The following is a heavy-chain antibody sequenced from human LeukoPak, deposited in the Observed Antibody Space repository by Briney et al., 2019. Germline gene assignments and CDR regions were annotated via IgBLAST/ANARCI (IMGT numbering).Heavy chain of an antibody. CDR2: IYYSGST. Sequence: SETLSLTCTVSGGSISSYYWSWIRQPPGKGLEWIGYIYYSGSTNYNPSLKSRVTISVDTSKNQFSLKLSSVTAADTAVYYCARGLYYYDSSGYYDYWGQGTPVTVSS. CDR1: GGSISSYY. V-gene: IGHV4-59*01. J-gene: IGHJ4*02. D-gene: IGHD3-22*01. CDR3: ARGLYYYDSSGYYDY.